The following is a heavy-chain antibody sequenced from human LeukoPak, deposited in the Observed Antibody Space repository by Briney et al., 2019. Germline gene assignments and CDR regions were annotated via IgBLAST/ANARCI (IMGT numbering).Heavy chain of an antibody. CDR3: ARVPEGSSGWYYDY. Sequence: GGSLRLSCAASGFTFSSYGMHWVRQAPGKGLEWVAVISYDGSNKYYADSVKGRFTISRDNSKNTLYLQMNSLRAEDTAVYYCARVPEGSSGWYYDYWGQGTLVTVSS. J-gene: IGHJ4*02. CDR1: GFTFSSYG. D-gene: IGHD6-19*01. V-gene: IGHV3-30*03. CDR2: ISYDGSNK.